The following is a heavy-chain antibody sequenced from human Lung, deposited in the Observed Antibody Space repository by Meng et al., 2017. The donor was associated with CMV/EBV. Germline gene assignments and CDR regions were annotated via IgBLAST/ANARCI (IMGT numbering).Heavy chain of an antibody. V-gene: IGHV4-34*01. D-gene: IGHD2-2*01. J-gene: IGHJ4*02. Sequence: SDTLSLTCAVYGGSFGGYYWSWIRQPPGKGLEWIGEINHSGSTNYNPSLKSRVTISVDTSKKQFSLKLSSVTAADTAVYYCARRRIGYCSSTSSLNVDYWGQGMLVTVSS. CDR3: ARRRIGYCSSTSSLNVDY. CDR2: INHSGST. CDR1: GGSFGGYY.